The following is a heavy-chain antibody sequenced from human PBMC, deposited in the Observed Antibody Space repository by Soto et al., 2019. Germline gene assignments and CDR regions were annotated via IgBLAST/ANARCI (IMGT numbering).Heavy chain of an antibody. CDR3: ARGEPNSGRVFDY. J-gene: IGHJ4*01. V-gene: IGHV6-1*01. CDR2: TYYRSKWDY. CDR1: GDRVSSNPAG. Sequence: QVPLQQSGPGLVKLSQTLVLTCDISGDRVSSNPAGWNWVRQSPSRGLEWLGRTYYRSKWDYDYAPSVRSRITINPATSKNQFSLPLNSVTAEDTAVYFSARGEPNSGRVFDYRGQGTLVNVSS. D-gene: IGHD1-26*01.